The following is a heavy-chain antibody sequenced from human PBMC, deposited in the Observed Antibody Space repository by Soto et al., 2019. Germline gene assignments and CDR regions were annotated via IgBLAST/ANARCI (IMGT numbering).Heavy chain of an antibody. CDR3: ARDLSGSVTGDDY. CDR1: GFTVSSNY. J-gene: IGHJ4*02. Sequence: EVQLVESGGGLVQPGGSLRLSCAASGFTVSSNYMSWVRQAPGKGLEWVSVIYSGGSTYYADSVKGRFTISRDNSKNKLYLQMNSLRAEDTALYYCARDLSGSVTGDDYWGQGTLVSVST. D-gene: IGHD2-21*02. CDR2: IYSGGST. V-gene: IGHV3-66*01.